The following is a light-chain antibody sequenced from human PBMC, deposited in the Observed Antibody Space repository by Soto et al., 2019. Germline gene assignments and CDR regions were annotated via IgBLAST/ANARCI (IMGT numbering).Light chain of an antibody. CDR1: ESIGSY. J-gene: IGKJ5*01. Sequence: DIQMTQSPSSLSASVVDRVTITCRASESIGSYLNWYQVKVGKAPKLLIYAASSLQSWVPSRFSGSESGTDFTLTISSLQPEEFATYYCQQSYGTPITVGQGTRREIK. V-gene: IGKV1-39*01. CDR2: AAS. CDR3: QQSYGTPIT.